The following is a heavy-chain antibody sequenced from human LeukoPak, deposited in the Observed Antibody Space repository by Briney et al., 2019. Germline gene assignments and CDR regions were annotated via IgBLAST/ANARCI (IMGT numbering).Heavy chain of an antibody. D-gene: IGHD6-13*01. CDR2: IYYSVST. V-gene: IGHV4-39*01. Sequence: PSETLSLTCTVSGVSISSGSYYWGWIRQPPGKVLEWIGNIYYSVSTYYNPSLKSRVTISVDTSKNQFSLKLSSVTAADTAVYYCARRSAGNHRNLNFDFWGQGTLVTVSS. J-gene: IGHJ4*02. CDR3: ARRSAGNHRNLNFDF. CDR1: GVSISSGSYY.